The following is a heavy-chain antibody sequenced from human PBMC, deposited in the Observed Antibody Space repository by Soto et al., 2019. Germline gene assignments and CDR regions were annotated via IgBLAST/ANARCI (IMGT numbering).Heavy chain of an antibody. J-gene: IGHJ5*02. CDR3: ARVVPTYDSSGYYFGWFDP. CDR1: GGSISSGGYS. D-gene: IGHD3-22*01. CDR2: IYHSGST. Sequence: QLQLQESGSGLVKPSQTLSLTCAVSGGSISSGGYSWSWIRQPPGKGLEWIGYIYHSGSTYYNPSLKSRVTISVDRSKNQFSLKLSSVTAAATAVYYCARVVPTYDSSGYYFGWFDPWGQGTLVTVSS. V-gene: IGHV4-30-2*01.